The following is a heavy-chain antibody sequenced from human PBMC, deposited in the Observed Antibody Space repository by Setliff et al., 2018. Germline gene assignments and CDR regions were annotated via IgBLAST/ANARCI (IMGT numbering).Heavy chain of an antibody. CDR1: GYTFTSYG. Sequence: GASVKVSCKASGYTFTSYGISWVRQAPGQGLEWMGWISAYNGNTNYAQKLQGRVTMTTDTSTGTAYMEPRSLRSDDTAVYYCARVGSSSWLHPDVYYYYGMDVWGQGTTVTVSS. J-gene: IGHJ6*02. D-gene: IGHD6-13*01. V-gene: IGHV1-18*01. CDR2: ISAYNGNT. CDR3: ARVGSSSWLHPDVYYYYGMDV.